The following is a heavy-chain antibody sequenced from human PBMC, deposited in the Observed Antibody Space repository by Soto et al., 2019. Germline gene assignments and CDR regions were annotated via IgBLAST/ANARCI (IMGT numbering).Heavy chain of an antibody. CDR3: VRPRTSSSCCRGLDV. Sequence: EVQLVESGGALVQPGGSLRLSCAVSGFTFSDYWYHRVRQAPGKGLVWVSHIKFDGTTTAYADSVKGRFTISRDNAKNTLYLQMNSLRAEDTAVYYCVRPRTSSSCCRGLDVWGQGTMVTVSS. V-gene: IGHV3-74*01. CDR1: GFTFSDYW. D-gene: IGHD2-8*01. CDR2: IKFDGTTT. J-gene: IGHJ3*01.